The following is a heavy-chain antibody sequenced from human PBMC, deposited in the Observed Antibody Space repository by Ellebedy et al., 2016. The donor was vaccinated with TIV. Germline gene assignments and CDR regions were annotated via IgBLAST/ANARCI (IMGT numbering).Heavy chain of an antibody. D-gene: IGHD3-10*01. CDR3: ARSMVRGVIRNSFDY. Sequence: MPSETLSLTCTVSGGSISSSSYYWGWIRQPPGKGLEWIGSIYYSGSTYYNPSLKSRVTISVDTSQNQFSLKLSSVTAAEKAVYYCARSMVRGVIRNSFDYWGQGTLVTVSS. CDR1: GGSISSSSYY. J-gene: IGHJ4*02. V-gene: IGHV4-39*01. CDR2: IYYSGST.